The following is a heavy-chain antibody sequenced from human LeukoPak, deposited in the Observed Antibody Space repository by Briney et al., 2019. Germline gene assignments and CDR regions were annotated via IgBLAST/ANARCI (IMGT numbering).Heavy chain of an antibody. J-gene: IGHJ4*02. D-gene: IGHD3-16*02. CDR2: INPSGANT. CDR3: ARAPNVYDHVWGSYRQDDY. Sequence: GASVKVSCKASGYTFTSYGISWVRQAPGQGLEWMGIINPSGANTNYAQKFQGRVAMTSDTSTSTVYMELSSLRSEDTAVYYCARAPNVYDHVWGSYRQDDYWGQGTLVTVSS. CDR1: GYTFTSYG. V-gene: IGHV1-46*01.